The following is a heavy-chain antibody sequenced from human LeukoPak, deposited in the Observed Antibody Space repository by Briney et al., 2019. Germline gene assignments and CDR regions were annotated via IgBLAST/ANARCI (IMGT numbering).Heavy chain of an antibody. Sequence: PGGSLRLSCAASGFTFSSYAMHWVRQAPGKGLEWVAVISYDGSNKYYADSVKGRFTISRDNAKNSLYLQMNSLRDEDTAVYYCARASGYQVYHGMDVWGQGTTVTVSS. CDR3: ARASGYQVYHGMDV. CDR2: ISYDGSNK. V-gene: IGHV3-30-3*01. D-gene: IGHD3-22*01. CDR1: GFTFSSYA. J-gene: IGHJ6*02.